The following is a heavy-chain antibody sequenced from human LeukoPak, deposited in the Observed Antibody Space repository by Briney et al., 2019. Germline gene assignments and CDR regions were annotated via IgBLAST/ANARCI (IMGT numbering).Heavy chain of an antibody. CDR1: GYKFDAYY. CDR2: ISPDSGDT. J-gene: IGHJ5*02. Sequence: ASVKVSCKASGYKFDAYYIHWVRQSPGQGLEWLGRISPDSGDTNYAQKFQGRVTMMRDTSSSTAYMELGRLKSDDTAIYYCARESQVFWPKETNWFDPWGHGTLVTVAS. V-gene: IGHV1-2*06. CDR3: ARESQVFWPKETNWFDP. D-gene: IGHD3-3*01.